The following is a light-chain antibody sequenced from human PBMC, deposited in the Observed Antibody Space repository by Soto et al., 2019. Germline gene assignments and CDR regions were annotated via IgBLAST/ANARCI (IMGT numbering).Light chain of an antibody. CDR1: QSVYSN. CDR3: QQYSVRWT. CDR2: DAS. V-gene: IGKV3-15*01. Sequence: EVVMTQSPATLSVSPGERATLSCRASQSVYSNLAWYQQKPGQPPRLLISDASTRATGVPARFSGSGSGNDFTLTISSLQSEDFAVYCCQQYSVRWTFGQGTKVEMK. J-gene: IGKJ1*01.